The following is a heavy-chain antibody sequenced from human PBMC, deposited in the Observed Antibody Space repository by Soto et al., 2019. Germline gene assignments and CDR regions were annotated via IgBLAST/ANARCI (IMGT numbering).Heavy chain of an antibody. J-gene: IGHJ4*02. V-gene: IGHV4-59*08. CDR2: IYYSGST. CDR3: ARHVVPAANYFAY. Sequence: SETLSLTCTVFGGSIISYYWSWIRQPPGKGLEWIGYIYYSGSTNYNPSLKSRVTISVDTSKNQFSLKLSSVTVADTAVYYCARHVVPAANYFAYWGQGTLVTVSS. CDR1: GGSIISYY. D-gene: IGHD2-2*01.